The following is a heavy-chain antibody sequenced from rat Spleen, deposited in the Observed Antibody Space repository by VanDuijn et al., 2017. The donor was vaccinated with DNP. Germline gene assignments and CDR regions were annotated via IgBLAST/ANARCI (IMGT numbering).Heavy chain of an antibody. CDR2: VWIGGTT. J-gene: IGHJ1*01. D-gene: IGHD1-1*01. V-gene: IGHV2-41*01. CDR1: GFSLTSNS. CDR3: ARDGQWDYLDY. Sequence: QVQLKESGPGLVQPSQTLSLTCTVAGFSLTSNSVHWVRQPPGKGLEWMGVVWIGGTTHISSIFKSRVSISRDTSKSQVFLKVNSLQPEDTATYYCARDGQWDYLDYWGPGTMVTVSS.